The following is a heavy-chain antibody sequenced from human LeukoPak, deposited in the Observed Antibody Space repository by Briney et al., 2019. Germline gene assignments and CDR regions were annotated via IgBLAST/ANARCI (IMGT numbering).Heavy chain of an antibody. CDR1: GFTFSRYG. V-gene: IGHV3-30*02. Sequence: GGXLRLSCAASGFTFSRYGMHWVGQAPGKGVEGVAFIRFDGSNKYYADSVKGGFTIYRDNSKNTLYLQMNTLRAEATALYYSAVSPEINCGQGTLVTVSS. D-gene: IGHD5-24*01. J-gene: IGHJ4*02. CDR2: IRFDGSNK. CDR3: AVSPEIN.